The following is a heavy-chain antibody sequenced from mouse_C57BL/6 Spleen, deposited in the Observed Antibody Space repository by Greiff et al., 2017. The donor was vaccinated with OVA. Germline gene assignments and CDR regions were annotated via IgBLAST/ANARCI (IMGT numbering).Heavy chain of an antibody. CDR2: IDPEDGET. V-gene: IGHV14-2*01. D-gene: IGHD2-1*01. Sequence: VQLQQPGAELVKPGASVKLSCTASGFNIKDYYMHWVKQRTEQGLEWIGRIDPEDGETKYAPKFQGQAPITADTSSNTAYLQLSSRTTEDTAVYYCARGRYGNYVDYWGQGTTLTVSS. CDR3: ARGRYGNYVDY. J-gene: IGHJ2*01. CDR1: GFNIKDYY.